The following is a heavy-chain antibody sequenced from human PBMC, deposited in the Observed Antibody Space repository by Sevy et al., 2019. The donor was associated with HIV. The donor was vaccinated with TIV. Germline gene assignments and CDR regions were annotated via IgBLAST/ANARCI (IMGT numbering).Heavy chain of an antibody. CDR2: ISGSGGRI. J-gene: IGHJ4*02. CDR3: ARVRYNYGSYYFDY. V-gene: IGHV3-23*01. Sequence: GGSLRLSCAASGFTFSNYAMSWVRQAPGKGLEWVSAISGSGGRIYYADSVKGRFTISRDNSKNTLYLQMNSLRAEDTAVYYCARVRYNYGSYYFDYWGQGTLVTVSS. D-gene: IGHD5-18*01. CDR1: GFTFSNYA.